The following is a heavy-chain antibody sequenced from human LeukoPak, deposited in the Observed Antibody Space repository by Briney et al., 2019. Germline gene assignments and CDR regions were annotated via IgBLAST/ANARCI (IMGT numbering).Heavy chain of an antibody. V-gene: IGHV3-48*04. Sequence: GGSLRLSCAASGFTFSSYSMNWVRQAPGKGLEWVSYISSSSSTIYYADSVKGRFTISRDNAKNSLYLQMNSLSAEDTAVYYCARKRSSAVVDAFDIWGQGTMVTVSS. CDR2: ISSSSSTI. D-gene: IGHD6-19*01. CDR3: ARKRSSAVVDAFDI. CDR1: GFTFSSYS. J-gene: IGHJ3*02.